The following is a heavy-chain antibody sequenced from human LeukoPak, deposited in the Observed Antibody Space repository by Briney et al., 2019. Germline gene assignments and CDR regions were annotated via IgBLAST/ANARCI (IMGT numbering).Heavy chain of an antibody. Sequence: GGSLRLSCAASGFTFSSYTMHWVRQAPGKGLEWVAVISYDGSNKYYADSVKGRFTISRDNSKNTLYLQMNSLRAEDTAVYYCAREGIVGATPFDYWGQGTLVTVSS. CDR1: GFTFSSYT. V-gene: IGHV3-30-3*01. J-gene: IGHJ4*02. CDR2: ISYDGSNK. D-gene: IGHD1-26*01. CDR3: AREGIVGATPFDY.